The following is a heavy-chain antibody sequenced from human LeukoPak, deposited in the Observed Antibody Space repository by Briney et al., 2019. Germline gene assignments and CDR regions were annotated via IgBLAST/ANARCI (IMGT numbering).Heavy chain of an antibody. CDR2: IFPSGGEI. CDR3: ARGGRYSGYQQTDY. Sequence: PGGSLRLSCAASGFTFSTFAMIWVRQPPGKGLEWVSSIFPSGGEIHYADSVRGRFTISSDNSKSPLSLQMNSLRAEDTAVYYCARGGRYSGYQQTDYWGQGTLVTVSS. D-gene: IGHD5-12*01. V-gene: IGHV3-23*01. J-gene: IGHJ4*02. CDR1: GFTFSTFA.